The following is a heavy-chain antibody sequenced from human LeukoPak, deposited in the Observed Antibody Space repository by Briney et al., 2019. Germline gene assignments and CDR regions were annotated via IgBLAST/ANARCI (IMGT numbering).Heavy chain of an antibody. V-gene: IGHV3-33*06. Sequence: GRSLRLSCAASGFTFSTYGMHWVRQAPGKGLEWVALIWYDGSNKYYADSVKDRFTISRDNYKNTLYLQMNSLRAEDTAVYYCAKDPRGGYSGSWYFDYWGQGTLVTVSS. D-gene: IGHD1-26*01. CDR3: AKDPRGGYSGSWYFDY. CDR1: GFTFSTYG. J-gene: IGHJ4*02. CDR2: IWYDGSNK.